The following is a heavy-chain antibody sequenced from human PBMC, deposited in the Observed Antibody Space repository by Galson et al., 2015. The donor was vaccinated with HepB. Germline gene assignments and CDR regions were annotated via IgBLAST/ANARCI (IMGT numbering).Heavy chain of an antibody. CDR3: AAPVVGDLGAFDI. V-gene: IGHV1-58*01. Sequence: SVKVSCKASGFTFTSSAVQWVRQARGQRLEWIGWIVVGSGNTNYAQKFQERVTITRAMSTSTAYMELSSLRSEDTAVYYCAAPVVGDLGAFDIWGQGTVVTVSS. CDR1: GFTFTSSA. CDR2: IVVGSGNT. D-gene: IGHD4-23*01. J-gene: IGHJ3*02.